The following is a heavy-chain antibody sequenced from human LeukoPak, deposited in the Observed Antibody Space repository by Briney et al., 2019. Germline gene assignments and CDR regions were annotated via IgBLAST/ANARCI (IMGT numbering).Heavy chain of an antibody. CDR2: INSDGSST. Sequence: GGSLRLSCAASGFTFSSYWMHWVRQAPGKGLLWVSRINSDGSSTIYADSVKGRFTISRDNSKNTLYLQMNSLRAEDTAVYYCAKIPYDSSGYYYFDYWGQGTLVTVSS. CDR3: AKIPYDSSGYYYFDY. J-gene: IGHJ4*02. D-gene: IGHD3-22*01. CDR1: GFTFSSYW. V-gene: IGHV3-74*01.